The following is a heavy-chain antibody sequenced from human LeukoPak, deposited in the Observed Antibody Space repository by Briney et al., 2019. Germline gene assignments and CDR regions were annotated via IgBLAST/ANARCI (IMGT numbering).Heavy chain of an antibody. CDR2: ISYDGSNK. J-gene: IGHJ6*02. V-gene: IGHV3-30*18. D-gene: IGHD4-17*01. Sequence: AGRSLRLSCAASGFTFSSYGMPWVRQAPGKGLEWVAVISYDGSNKYYADSVKGRFTISRDNSKNALYLQMNSLRAEDTAVYYCAKARPRDYGDYVDGMDVWGQGTTVTVSS. CDR3: AKARPRDYGDYVDGMDV. CDR1: GFTFSSYG.